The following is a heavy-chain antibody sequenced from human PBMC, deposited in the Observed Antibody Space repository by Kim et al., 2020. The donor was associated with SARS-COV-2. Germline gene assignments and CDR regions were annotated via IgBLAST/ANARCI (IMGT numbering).Heavy chain of an antibody. Sequence: ASVKVSCKASGYTFTSYAMNWVRQAPGQGLEWMGWINTNTGNPTYAQGFTGRFVFSLDTSVSTAYLQISSLKAEDTAVYYCARDTRTTIFGVVIIPGYFDHWGQGTLVTVSS. J-gene: IGHJ4*02. CDR3: ARDTRTTIFGVVIIPGYFDH. D-gene: IGHD3-3*01. CDR2: INTNTGNP. V-gene: IGHV7-4-1*02. CDR1: GYTFTSYA.